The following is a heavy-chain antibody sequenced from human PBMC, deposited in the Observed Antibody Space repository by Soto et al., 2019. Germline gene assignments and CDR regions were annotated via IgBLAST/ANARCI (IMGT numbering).Heavy chain of an antibody. J-gene: IGHJ4*02. CDR3: ARVAAAGLRGDNFDY. V-gene: IGHV1-2*04. Sequence: ASVKVSCKASGYTFTGYYMHWVRQAPGQGLEWMGWINPNSGGTNYAPKFQGWVTMTRDTSISTAYMELSRLRSDDTAVYYCARVAAAGLRGDNFDYWGQGTLVTVSS. CDR1: GYTFTGYY. CDR2: INPNSGGT. D-gene: IGHD6-13*01.